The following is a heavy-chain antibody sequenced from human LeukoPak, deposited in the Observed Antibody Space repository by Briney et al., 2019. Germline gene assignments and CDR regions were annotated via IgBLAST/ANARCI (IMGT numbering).Heavy chain of an antibody. CDR2: ITSNGGHI. CDR3: AKGTNYYASGTIGS. Sequence: GGSLRLSCAASGFTFDDYAMHWVRLAPGKGLEWVSGITSNGGHIHYADSVKGRFTISRDNAKNSLYLQMNSLGVEDMALYYCAKGTNYYASGTIGSWGQGTLVTVSS. J-gene: IGHJ5*02. D-gene: IGHD3-10*01. CDR1: GFTFDDYA. V-gene: IGHV3-9*03.